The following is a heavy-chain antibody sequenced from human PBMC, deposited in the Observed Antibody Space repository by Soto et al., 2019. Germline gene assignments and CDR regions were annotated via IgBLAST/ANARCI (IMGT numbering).Heavy chain of an antibody. CDR2: IYYSGNP. CDR1: GWSISSYY. V-gene: IGHV4-59*08. J-gene: IGHJ4*02. D-gene: IGHD5-12*01. Sequence: QVQLQESGPGLVKPSETLSLTCTVSGWSISSYYWSWIRQPPGKGLEWIGYIYYSGNPNYNPSLKSRVTISQDTSKNQFSLNLSSVTAEDTAVYYCARHYGDGYDYLDYWGQGTLVTVSS. CDR3: ARHYGDGYDYLDY.